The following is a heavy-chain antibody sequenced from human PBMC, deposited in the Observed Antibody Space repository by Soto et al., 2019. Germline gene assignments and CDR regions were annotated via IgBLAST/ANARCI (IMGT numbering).Heavy chain of an antibody. CDR2: MNPNSGNT. CDR1: GYTFTSYD. CDR3: AGAQDGLDAFDI. J-gene: IGHJ3*02. Sequence: ASVTVSCKASGYTFTSYDINWVRQATGQGLEWMGWMNPNSGNTGYAQKFQGRVTMTRNTSISTAYMELSSLRSEDTAVYCCAGAQDGLDAFDIWGQGTMVTVSS. V-gene: IGHV1-8*01. D-gene: IGHD3-10*01.